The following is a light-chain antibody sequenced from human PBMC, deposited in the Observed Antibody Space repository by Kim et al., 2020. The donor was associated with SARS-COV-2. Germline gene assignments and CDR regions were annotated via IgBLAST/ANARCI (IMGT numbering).Light chain of an antibody. CDR2: DAA. V-gene: IGKV3-11*01. Sequence: PGEGAILSCRASQNIGISLGWYQHKPGQAPRLLIYDAAIRAAGIPDRFSGGGSGTDFTLTIGSLEPEDFAVYYCQQRNNWPPAVTFGGGTKVDIK. J-gene: IGKJ4*01. CDR3: QQRNNWPPAVT. CDR1: QNIGIS.